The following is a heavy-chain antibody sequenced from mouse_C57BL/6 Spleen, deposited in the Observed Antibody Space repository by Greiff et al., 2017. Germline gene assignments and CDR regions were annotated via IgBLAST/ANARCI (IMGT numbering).Heavy chain of an antibody. CDR2: IDPENGDT. CDR1: GFNIKDDY. Sequence: EVQLQESGAELVRPGASVKLSCTASGFNIKDDYMHWVKQRPEQGLEWIGWIDPENGDTEYASKFQGKATITADTSSNTAYLQLSSLTSEDTAVYYCTADGYYSAWFAYCGQGTLVTVSA. D-gene: IGHD2-3*01. J-gene: IGHJ3*01. V-gene: IGHV14-4*01. CDR3: TADGYYSAWFAY.